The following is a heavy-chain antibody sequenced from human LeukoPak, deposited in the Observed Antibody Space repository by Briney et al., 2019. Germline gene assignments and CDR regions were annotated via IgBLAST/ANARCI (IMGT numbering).Heavy chain of an antibody. J-gene: IGHJ4*02. Sequence: GGSLRLSCAASGFTFSSCSMNWVRQAPGKGLEWVSSISSSSSYIYYADSVKGRLTISRDNAKNSLYLQTNSLRAEDTAVYYCARELQDGSGWLFDYWGQGTLVTVSS. CDR2: ISSSSSYI. CDR1: GFTFSSCS. D-gene: IGHD6-19*01. CDR3: ARELQDGSGWLFDY. V-gene: IGHV3-21*01.